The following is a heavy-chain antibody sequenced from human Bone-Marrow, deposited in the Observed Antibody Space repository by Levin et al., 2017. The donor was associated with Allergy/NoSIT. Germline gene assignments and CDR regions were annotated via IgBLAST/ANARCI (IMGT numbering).Heavy chain of an antibody. Sequence: GESLKISCKVSGYTLTDIAVHWVRQAPGKGLEWMGRLDPEDGEELYAQKFQGRLTMTLDTSPDTAYLEVSGLKSEDTAVYYCATDPGTGALDHWGQGTLVTVSS. V-gene: IGHV1-24*01. CDR3: ATDPGTGALDH. CDR1: GYTLTDIA. D-gene: IGHD7-27*01. J-gene: IGHJ4*02. CDR2: LDPEDGEE.